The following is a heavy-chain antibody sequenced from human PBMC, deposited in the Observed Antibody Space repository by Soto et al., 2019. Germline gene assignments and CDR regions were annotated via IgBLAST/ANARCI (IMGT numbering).Heavy chain of an antibody. CDR2: IEHNGNN. D-gene: IGHD3-10*01. Sequence: SETLSLTCAVYGGTFSGYFWTWVRQPPGKGLEWIGEIEHNGNNNINPSLKSRVTLSVDTSKNQISLTLTSATAADTAVYYCARDFRYFPYWGHGTLVTVSS. CDR3: ARDFRYFPY. CDR1: GGTFSGYF. J-gene: IGHJ4*01. V-gene: IGHV4-34*01.